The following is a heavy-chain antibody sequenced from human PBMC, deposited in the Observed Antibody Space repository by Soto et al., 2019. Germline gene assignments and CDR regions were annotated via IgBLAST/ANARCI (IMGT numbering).Heavy chain of an antibody. CDR1: GFTFDDYA. CDR3: AKVKGAAAGTFYYGMDV. Sequence: GGSLRLSCAASGFTFDDYAMHWVRQAPGKGLEWVSGISWNSGSIGYADSVKGRFTISRDNAKNSLYLQMNSLRAEDTALYYCAKVKGAAAGTFYYGMDVWGQGTTVTAP. D-gene: IGHD6-13*01. CDR2: ISWNSGSI. J-gene: IGHJ6*02. V-gene: IGHV3-9*01.